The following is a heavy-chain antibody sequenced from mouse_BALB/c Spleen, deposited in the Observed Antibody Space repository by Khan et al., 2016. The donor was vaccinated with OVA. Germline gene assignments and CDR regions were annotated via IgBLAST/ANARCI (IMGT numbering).Heavy chain of an antibody. CDR1: GYSITSNYA. J-gene: IGHJ4*01. D-gene: IGHD1-1*01. CDR2: ISYSGST. Sequence: QLQESGPGLVKPSQSLSLTCTVTGYSITSNYAWSWIRQFPGNKLEWMGYISYSGSTNYNPSLKSRISVTRYTSENQFFLQLNSVTTEDTATYYCARQNYYVYALDYWGQGTSVTVSS. CDR3: ARQNYYVYALDY. V-gene: IGHV3-2*02.